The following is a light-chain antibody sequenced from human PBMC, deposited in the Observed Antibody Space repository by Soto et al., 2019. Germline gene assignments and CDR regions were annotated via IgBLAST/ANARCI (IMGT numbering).Light chain of an antibody. CDR3: QHRYNWPLT. CDR1: QSISTF. CDR2: NTS. Sequence: EIVLTQSPATLSLSPGESVTLSCRASQSISTFLGWYQKKPGQAPRLLIYNTSKRATGIPARFSGSGFGTDFTLTISSLEPEDFAVYFCQHRYNWPLTFGGGTQEQIK. V-gene: IGKV3-11*01. J-gene: IGKJ4*01.